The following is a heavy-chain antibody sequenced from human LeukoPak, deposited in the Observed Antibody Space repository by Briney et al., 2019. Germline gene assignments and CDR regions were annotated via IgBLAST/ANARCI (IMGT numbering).Heavy chain of an antibody. D-gene: IGHD2-2*01. Sequence: SGGSLRLSCAASGFTFRDYTMNWVRQAPGKGLGWVSAISKSGTYIKYADSVKGRFTVSRDNAKNSLFLQMNSLRVEDTAVYYCAREVVIVVEPAANTIDYWGQGTRVTVSS. CDR2: ISKSGTYI. J-gene: IGHJ4*02. V-gene: IGHV3-21*01. CDR3: AREVVIVVEPAANTIDY. CDR1: GFTFRDYT.